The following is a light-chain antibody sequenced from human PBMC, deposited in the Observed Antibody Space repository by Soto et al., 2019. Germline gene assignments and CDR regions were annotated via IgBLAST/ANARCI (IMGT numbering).Light chain of an antibody. Sequence: NFMLTQPHSVSESPGKTVTISCTRSSGSIASNYVQWYQQRPGSAPTTVIYEDNQRLSGVPARFSGSIDSSSNSASLTISGLKTEDEADYYCQSYDSSLRKVFGGGTKLTVL. CDR1: SGSIASNY. J-gene: IGLJ2*01. V-gene: IGLV6-57*04. CDR2: EDN. CDR3: QSYDSSLRKV.